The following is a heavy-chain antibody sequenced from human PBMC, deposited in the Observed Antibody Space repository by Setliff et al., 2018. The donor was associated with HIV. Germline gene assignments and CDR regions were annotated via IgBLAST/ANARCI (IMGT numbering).Heavy chain of an antibody. V-gene: IGHV1-69*05. J-gene: IGHJ4*02. D-gene: IGHD5-12*01. CDR1: GGTFSTHV. CDR2: IIPMFSTV. Sequence: GASVKVSCKASGGTFSTHVISWVRQAPGQGLEWIGGIIPMFSTVNYAKKYQGRVTITTDESTTTAYMELTSLRSEDTAVYYCVGGLRSRSQGHFDYRGQGTLVTVSS. CDR3: VGGLRSRSQGHFDY.